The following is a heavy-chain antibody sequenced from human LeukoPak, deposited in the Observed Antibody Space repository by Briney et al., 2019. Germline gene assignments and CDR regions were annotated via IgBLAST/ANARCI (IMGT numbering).Heavy chain of an antibody. J-gene: IGHJ5*02. Sequence: EASVTVSCKASGGTFSSYAISWVRQAPGQGLEWMGGIIPIFGTANYAQKFQGRVTITADESTSTAYMELSSLRSEDTAVYYCARDPPYYDILTGYYNDDWFDPWGQGTLVTVSS. CDR3: ARDPPYYDILTGYYNDDWFDP. D-gene: IGHD3-9*01. CDR2: IIPIFGTA. CDR1: GGTFSSYA. V-gene: IGHV1-69*01.